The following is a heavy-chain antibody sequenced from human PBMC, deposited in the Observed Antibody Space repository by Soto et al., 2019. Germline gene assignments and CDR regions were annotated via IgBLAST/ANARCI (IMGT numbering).Heavy chain of an antibody. CDR1: VFTFGNYA. D-gene: IGHD3-3*01. CDR2: ISGSGGST. Sequence: VGSLRLSCASSVFTFGNYAMTCVRHSPGKWLEWVSGISGSGGSTYYADSVKGRFTISRDNSKNTLYLQMNSLRAEDTAVYYCGKASILRFSDSSFECLGQGTPVNVSS. J-gene: IGHJ4*02. CDR3: GKASILRFSDSSFEC. V-gene: IGHV3-23*01.